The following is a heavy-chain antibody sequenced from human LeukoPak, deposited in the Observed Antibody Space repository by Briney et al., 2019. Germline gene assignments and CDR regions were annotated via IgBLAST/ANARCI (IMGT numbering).Heavy chain of an antibody. CDR2: INHSGST. D-gene: IGHD3-10*01. Sequence: PSETLSLTCAVYGGSFSGYYWSWIRQPPGKGLEWIGEINHSGSTNYNPSLKSRVTMSVDTSKNQFSLKLSSVTATDTAVYYCARPHGSGYYNYYMDVWGKGTTVIVSS. J-gene: IGHJ6*03. CDR3: ARPHGSGYYNYYMDV. CDR1: GGSFSGYY. V-gene: IGHV4-34*01.